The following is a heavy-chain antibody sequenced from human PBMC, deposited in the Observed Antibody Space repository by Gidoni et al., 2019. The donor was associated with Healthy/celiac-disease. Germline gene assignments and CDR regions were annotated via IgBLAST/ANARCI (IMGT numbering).Heavy chain of an antibody. V-gene: IGHV1-2*02. D-gene: IGHD3-10*01. CDR3: ARVGRVRELLWFGDV. Sequence: QVQLVQSGAEVKKPGASVKVSCKASGYTFPGYYMHWVRQAPGQGLGWMGWINPNSGGTNYAQKFQGRVTMTRDTSISTAYMELSRLRSDDTAVYYCARVGRVRELLWFGDVWGKGTTVTVSS. J-gene: IGHJ6*04. CDR1: GYTFPGYY. CDR2: INPNSGGT.